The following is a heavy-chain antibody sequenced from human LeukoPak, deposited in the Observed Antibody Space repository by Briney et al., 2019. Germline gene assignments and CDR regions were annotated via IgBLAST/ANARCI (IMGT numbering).Heavy chain of an antibody. V-gene: IGHV3-48*04. J-gene: IGHJ4*02. D-gene: IGHD3-10*01. CDR3: ARDLIGVDY. CDR2: ISSSSSTI. CDR1: GFTFSSYS. Sequence: PGGSLRLSCAASGFTFSSYSMNWVRQAPGKGLEWVSYISSSSSTIYYADSVKGRFTISRDNAKNSLYLQMNSLRAEDTAVYYCARDLIGVDYWGQGTLVTVSS.